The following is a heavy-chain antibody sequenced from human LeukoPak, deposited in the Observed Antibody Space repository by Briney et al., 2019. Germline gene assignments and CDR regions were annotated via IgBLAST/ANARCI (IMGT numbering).Heavy chain of an antibody. CDR3: ARQTGYFRY. CDR1: GGSIGSYY. Sequence: KSSETLSLTCTVSGGSIGSYYWSWIRQPPGKGLEWIGYFYNSGSTKYNPSLKSRVTISVDTSKNQFSLKLNSVTAADTAVYYCARQTGYFRYWGQGTLVAVSS. V-gene: IGHV4-59*08. J-gene: IGHJ1*01. CDR2: FYNSGST. D-gene: IGHD3-10*01.